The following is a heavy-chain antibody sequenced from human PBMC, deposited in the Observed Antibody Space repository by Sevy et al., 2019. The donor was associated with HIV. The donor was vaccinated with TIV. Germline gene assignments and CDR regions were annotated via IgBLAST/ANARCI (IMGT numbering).Heavy chain of an antibody. J-gene: IGHJ4*02. V-gene: IGHV3-23*01. Sequence: GGSLRLSCAASGLTLTTTGMSWVRQAPGKGLEWVAGVTSDGTTYYADSVRDRFTVSRDNSKNTPYLQRNSLRADDTAVFYCAGGDTTKITDLDYWGQGTLVTVSS. CDR2: VTSDGTT. D-gene: IGHD3-16*01. CDR3: AGGDTTKITDLDY. CDR1: GLTLTTTG.